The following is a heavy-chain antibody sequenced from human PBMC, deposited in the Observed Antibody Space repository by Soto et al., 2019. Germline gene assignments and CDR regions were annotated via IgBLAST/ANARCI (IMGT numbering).Heavy chain of an antibody. D-gene: IGHD4-17*01. CDR1: GYTFTSYG. CDR2: ISAYNGNT. V-gene: IGHV1-18*01. Sequence: ASVKVSCKASGYTFTSYGISWVRQAPGQGLEWMGWISAYNGNTNYAQKLQGRVTMTTDTSTSTAYMELRSLRSDDTAVYYCARDRRMTTVSGYDYWGQGTLVTSPQ. J-gene: IGHJ4*02. CDR3: ARDRRMTTVSGYDY.